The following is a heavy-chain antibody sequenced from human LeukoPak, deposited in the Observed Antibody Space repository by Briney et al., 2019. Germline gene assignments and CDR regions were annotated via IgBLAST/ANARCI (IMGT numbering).Heavy chain of an antibody. V-gene: IGHV1-18*01. CDR3: ARVGNYYDSSGYYYVQNAFDI. Sequence: ASVKVSCKASGYAFTSYGISWVRQAPGQGLEWMGWISAYNGNTNYAQKLQGRVTMTTDTSTSTAYMELRSLRSDDTAVYYCARVGNYYDSSGYYYVQNAFDIWGQRTMVTVSS. J-gene: IGHJ3*02. CDR2: ISAYNGNT. CDR1: GYAFTSYG. D-gene: IGHD3-22*01.